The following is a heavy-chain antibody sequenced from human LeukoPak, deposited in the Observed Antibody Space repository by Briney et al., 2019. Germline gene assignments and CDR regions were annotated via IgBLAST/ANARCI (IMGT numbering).Heavy chain of an antibody. CDR3: ARDGAYDSSGYYYRGAFDI. V-gene: IGHV1-69*13. Sequence: ASVKVSCKASGYTFNSYGISWVRQAPGQGLEWMGGIIPIFGTANYAQKFQGRVTITADESTSTAYMELSRLRSDDTAVYYCARDGAYDSSGYYYRGAFDIWGQGTMVTVSS. CDR2: IIPIFGTA. J-gene: IGHJ3*02. CDR1: GYTFNSYG. D-gene: IGHD3-22*01.